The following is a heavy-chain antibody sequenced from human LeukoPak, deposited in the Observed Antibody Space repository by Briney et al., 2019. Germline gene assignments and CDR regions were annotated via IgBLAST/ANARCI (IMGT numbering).Heavy chain of an antibody. J-gene: IGHJ5*02. CDR1: GYTFTNYY. Sequence: PSVKVSCKASGYTFTNYYMHWVRRAPGQGLEWMGIINPTHGTTTYAQKFQGRVAMTRDTSTRTVYMELSSLRSEDTALYYCARGDVYDSSVYNWFDTWGQGTLVIVSS. V-gene: IGHV1-46*01. CDR3: ARGDVYDSSVYNWFDT. D-gene: IGHD3-22*01. CDR2: INPTHGTT.